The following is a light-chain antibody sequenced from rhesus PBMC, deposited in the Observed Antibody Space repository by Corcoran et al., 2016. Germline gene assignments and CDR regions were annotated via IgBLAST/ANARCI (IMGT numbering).Light chain of an antibody. CDR2: MAS. CDR3: QHNYGTPLA. CDR1: ENVNNY. J-gene: IGKJ4*01. V-gene: IGKV1-74*01. Sequence: DIQMTQSPSSLSASVGDRVTITCRTSENVNNYLNWYQQKPGKALKLLFYMASTLQSGVPSRFSGSGSGTAYTFSISSLQSEDVATYYCQHNYGTPLAFGGGTKVEIK.